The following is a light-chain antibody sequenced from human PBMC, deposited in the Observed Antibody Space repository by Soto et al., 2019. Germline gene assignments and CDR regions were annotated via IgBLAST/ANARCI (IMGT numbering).Light chain of an antibody. CDR1: QGINSY. J-gene: IGKJ1*01. Sequence: DIQLTQSPSFLSASVGDRVTVTCRASQGINSYLAWYQQKPGKAPKLLIYTASTLQSGVPSRFSGSGSGTEFTLTISSLQSEDFAVYYCQQYNNWPRTFGQGTKVDIK. CDR3: QQYNNWPRT. CDR2: TAS. V-gene: IGKV1-9*01.